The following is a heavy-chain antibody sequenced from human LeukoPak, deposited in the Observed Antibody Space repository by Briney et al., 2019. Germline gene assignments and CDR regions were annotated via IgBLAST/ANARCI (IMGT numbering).Heavy chain of an antibody. J-gene: IGHJ5*02. CDR2: ISSSGSTI. V-gene: IGHV3-48*03. CDR3: ARVNAQRYCSSTSCQNWFGP. Sequence: PGGSLRLSCAASGFTFSSYEMNWVRQAPGKGLEWVSYISSSGSTIYYADSVKGRFTISRDNAKNSLYLQMNSLRAEDTAVYYCARVNAQRYCSSTSCQNWFGPWGQGTLVTVSS. CDR1: GFTFSSYE. D-gene: IGHD2-2*01.